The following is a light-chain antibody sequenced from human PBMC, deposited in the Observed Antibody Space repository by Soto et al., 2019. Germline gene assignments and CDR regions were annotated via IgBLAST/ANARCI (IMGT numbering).Light chain of an antibody. Sequence: SYELTQQHWVSVAPGQTARITCGGNXXGXKTVHWYQQKPGQAPVLVVYDHSDRPSGIPERFSGSDSGNTATVTINRVEAGDEADYYCQLWDNSSDHPVFGGGTKVTVL. CDR3: QLWDNSSDHPV. V-gene: IGLV3-21*02. CDR2: DHS. CDR1: XXGXKT. J-gene: IGLJ2*01.